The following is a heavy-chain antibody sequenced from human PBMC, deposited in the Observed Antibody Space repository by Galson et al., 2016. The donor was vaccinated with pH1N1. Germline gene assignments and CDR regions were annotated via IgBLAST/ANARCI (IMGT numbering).Heavy chain of an antibody. V-gene: IGHV1-46*01. CDR1: GYSFTRYY. J-gene: IGHJ4*02. CDR3: ARVFPHSSSWYRGISFDY. D-gene: IGHD6-13*01. CDR2: IDPSSGGT. Sequence: SVKVSCKASGYSFTRYYIHWVRQAPGQGFEWMGVIDPSSGGTTYAQRFQGRLTLTSDTSSSTVSMELSRLTSEDTALYSCARVFPHSSSWYRGISFDYWGQGALVTVSS.